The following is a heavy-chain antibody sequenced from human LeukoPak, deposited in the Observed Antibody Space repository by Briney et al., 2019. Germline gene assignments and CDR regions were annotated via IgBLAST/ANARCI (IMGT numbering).Heavy chain of an antibody. J-gene: IGHJ6*03. Sequence: PQASVRVSCKASGYTFTSYYMHWVRQAPGEGLEWMGLTNPSGGSTSYAQKFQGRVTMTRDMSTSTVYMELSSLRSEDTAVYYCARVAAEVVGVPGAIGFGWLRRDYYYMDVWGKGTTVTVSS. CDR2: TNPSGGST. CDR3: ARVAAEVVGVPGAIGFGWLRRDYYYMDV. D-gene: IGHD2-2*02. CDR1: GYTFTSYY. V-gene: IGHV1-46*01.